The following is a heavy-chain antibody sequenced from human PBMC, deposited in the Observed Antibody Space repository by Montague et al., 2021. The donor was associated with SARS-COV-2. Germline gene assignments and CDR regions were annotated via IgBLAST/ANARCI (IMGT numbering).Heavy chain of an antibody. Sequence: SRRLSCAASGFIFRSYVMHWVRQAPGKGLEWMAVIWYDESKEYYADSVKGRFIICRDTSKDILFLQMSSLRVEDTAVYYCARGPKYSSGWTGYYYGLDVWGPGTTVTVSS. V-gene: IGHV3-33*01. CDR2: IWYDESKE. D-gene: IGHD6-19*01. CDR1: GFIFRSYV. CDR3: ARGPKYSSGWTGYYYGLDV. J-gene: IGHJ6*02.